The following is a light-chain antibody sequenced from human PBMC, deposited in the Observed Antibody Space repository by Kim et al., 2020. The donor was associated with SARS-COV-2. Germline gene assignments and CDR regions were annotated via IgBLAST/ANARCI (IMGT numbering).Light chain of an antibody. CDR3: QKYNTAPWT. CDR2: GAS. V-gene: IGKV1-27*01. CDR1: QDIANS. Sequence: SVGDRVTITCRASQDIANSLAWYQQKPGTVPKLLIYGASTLQSGVPSRFSGSGSGTEFTLTIGSLQTEDVATYYCQKYNTAPWTFGPGTKVDIK. J-gene: IGKJ1*01.